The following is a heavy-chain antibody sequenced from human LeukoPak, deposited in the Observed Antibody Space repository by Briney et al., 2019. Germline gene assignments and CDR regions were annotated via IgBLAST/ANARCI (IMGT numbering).Heavy chain of an antibody. CDR1: GFTFDDYA. CDR2: ITWNNDSI. D-gene: IGHD3-16*01. J-gene: IGHJ4*02. V-gene: IGHV3-9*01. Sequence: PGRSLTLSCAASGFTFDDYAMHWVRQAPGKGLEWVSGITWNNDSIGYADSVKGRFTISRDNAKNSLYLQMNSLRTEDTAFYYCANSGGVDSFDYWGQGTLVTVSS. CDR3: ANSGGVDSFDY.